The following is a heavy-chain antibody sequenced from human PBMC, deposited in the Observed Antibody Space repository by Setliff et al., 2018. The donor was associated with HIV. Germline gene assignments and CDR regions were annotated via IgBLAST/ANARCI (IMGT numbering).Heavy chain of an antibody. CDR2: VRYHGSDK. V-gene: IGHV3-30*02. J-gene: IGHJ4*02. Sequence: GGSLRLSCAASGFTFSNYDMHWVRQAPGKGLEWVAFVRYHGSDKYYADSVKGRFTISRDNSKSTLYLQMNSLRPEDRAVYYCATTHHYARSGYYGWGQGTLVTVSS. CDR3: ATTHHYARSGYYG. CDR1: GFTFSNYD. D-gene: IGHD3-22*01.